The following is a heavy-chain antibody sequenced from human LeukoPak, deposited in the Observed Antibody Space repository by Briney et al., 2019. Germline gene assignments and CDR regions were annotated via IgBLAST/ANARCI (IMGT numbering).Heavy chain of an antibody. D-gene: IGHD5-12*01. CDR2: IYYSGST. V-gene: IGHV4-59*01. CDR3: ARSPPGGVATITFFDY. CDR1: GGSISSYY. J-gene: IGHJ4*02. Sequence: SETLSLTCTVSGGSISSYYWSWIRQPPGKGLEWIGYIYYSGSTNYNPSLKSRVTISVDTSKNQFSLKLSSVTAADTAVYYCARSPPGGVATITFFDYWGQGTLVTVSS.